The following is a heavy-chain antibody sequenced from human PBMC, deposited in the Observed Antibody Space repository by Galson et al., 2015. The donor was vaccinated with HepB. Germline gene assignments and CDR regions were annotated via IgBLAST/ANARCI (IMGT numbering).Heavy chain of an antibody. V-gene: IGHV3-7*03. CDR1: GFTFSSNW. CDR3: VRDHLHGMGDY. CDR2: IKQDGSHK. Sequence: SLRLSCAASGFTFSSNWMSWVRQALGKGLEWVANIKQDGSHKYYVDSVKGRFAISRDNVKNSLYLQMNSLRAEDTAVYYCVRDHLHGMGDYWGQGILVTVSS. D-gene: IGHD1-1*01. J-gene: IGHJ4*02.